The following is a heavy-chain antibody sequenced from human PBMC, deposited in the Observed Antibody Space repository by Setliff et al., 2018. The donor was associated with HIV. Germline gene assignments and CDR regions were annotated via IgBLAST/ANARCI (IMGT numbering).Heavy chain of an antibody. CDR2: IYYTGST. Sequence: PSETLSLTCTVSDGSFSSDYWTWIRQTPGKGLEWLGRIYYTGSTEYNPSLKSRVTMSIDTSKNQFSLKLRSVTAADTAVYYCARDPPGYGDSNDYWGQGTLVTVSS. V-gene: IGHV4-59*01. J-gene: IGHJ4*02. D-gene: IGHD4-17*01. CDR3: ARDPPGYGDSNDY. CDR1: DGSFSSDY.